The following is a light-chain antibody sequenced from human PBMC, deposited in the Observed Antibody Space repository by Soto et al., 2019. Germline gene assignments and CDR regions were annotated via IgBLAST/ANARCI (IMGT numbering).Light chain of an antibody. Sequence: EIVLTQSPATLSLSPGERGTLSCRASQSVTNNYLAWYQQKPGQAPRLLIYDASSRATGIPDRFSGSGSGTDFTLTINRLEPEDCAVYYCQQCAPSPRTFGQGTKVEMK. J-gene: IGKJ2*01. V-gene: IGKV3-20*01. CDR1: QSVTNNY. CDR2: DAS. CDR3: QQCAPSPRT.